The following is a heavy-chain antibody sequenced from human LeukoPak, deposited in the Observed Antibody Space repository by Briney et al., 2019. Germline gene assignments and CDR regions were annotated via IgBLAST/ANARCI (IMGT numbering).Heavy chain of an antibody. CDR1: GFTFRSKA. D-gene: IGHD6-13*01. J-gene: IGHJ4*02. Sequence: GGSLRLSCAAPGFTFRSKAVSWVRQAPGKGLEWVSGISWNSGSIGYADSVKGRFTISRDNAKNSLYLQMNSLRAEDTALYYCAKDIYSSSWYYFDYWGQGTLVTVSS. V-gene: IGHV3-9*01. CDR2: ISWNSGSI. CDR3: AKDIYSSSWYYFDY.